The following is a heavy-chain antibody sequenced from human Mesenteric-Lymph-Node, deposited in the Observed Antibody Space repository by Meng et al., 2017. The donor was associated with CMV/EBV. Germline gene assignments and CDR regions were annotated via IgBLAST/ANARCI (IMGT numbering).Heavy chain of an antibody. J-gene: IGHJ4*02. D-gene: IGHD6-19*01. V-gene: IGHV3-53*01. CDR2: IYIAGST. CDR1: GFIVSSNY. Sequence: GESLKISCAASGFIVSSNYMTWVRQPPGKGLEWVSVIYIAGSTYYADSVKGRFTISRDTSKNTLYLQMNGLSAEDSAIYYCARAPSSGWYYFDSWGQGTLVTVSS. CDR3: ARAPSSGWYYFDS.